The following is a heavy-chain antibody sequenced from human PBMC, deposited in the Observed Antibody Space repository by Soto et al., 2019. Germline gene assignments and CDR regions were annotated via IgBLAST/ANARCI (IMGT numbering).Heavy chain of an antibody. J-gene: IGHJ6*03. CDR3: AREGTYCSSTSCYYYMDV. CDR2: INSDGSST. D-gene: IGHD2-2*01. Sequence: GGSLRLSCAASGFTFSSYWMHWVRQAPGKGLVWVSRINSDGSSTSYADSVKGRFTISRDNAKNTLYLQMNSLRAEDTAVYYCAREGTYCSSTSCYYYMDVWGKGTTVTVSS. CDR1: GFTFSSYW. V-gene: IGHV3-74*01.